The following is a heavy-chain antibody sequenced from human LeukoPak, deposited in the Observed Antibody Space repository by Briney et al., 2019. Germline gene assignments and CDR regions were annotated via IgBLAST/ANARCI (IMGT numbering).Heavy chain of an antibody. V-gene: IGHV4-59*11. J-gene: IGHJ2*01. Sequence: SETLSLTCTVSGGSISSHYWSWIRQPPGKGLEWIGYIYYSGSTNYNPSLKSRVTISVDTSKNQFSLKLSSVTAADTAVYYCARNLANWSYWYFDLWGRGTLVTVSS. CDR3: ARNLANWSYWYFDL. CDR2: IYYSGST. D-gene: IGHD1-20*01. CDR1: GGSISSHY.